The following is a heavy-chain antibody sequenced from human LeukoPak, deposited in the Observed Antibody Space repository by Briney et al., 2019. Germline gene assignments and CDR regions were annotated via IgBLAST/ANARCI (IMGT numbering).Heavy chain of an antibody. CDR2: IDWDDDK. CDR1: GFSLRTSGMR. J-gene: IGHJ4*02. V-gene: IGHV2-70*04. CDR3: ARSAYCGGDCYHFDY. Sequence: SGPTLVHPTPSLTLTCTFSGFSLRTSGMRVSWIRQPPGKALEWLALIDWDDDKFYSTSLRTRLTISKDTSKTQVVLTMTNMDPVDTATYYCARSAYCGGDCYHFDYWGQGTLVTVSS. D-gene: IGHD2-21*02.